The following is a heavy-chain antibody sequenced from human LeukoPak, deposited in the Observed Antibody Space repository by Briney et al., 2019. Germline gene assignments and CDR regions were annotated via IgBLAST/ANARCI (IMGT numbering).Heavy chain of an antibody. CDR2: INSDGSTT. V-gene: IGHV3-74*01. Sequence: QPGGSLRLSCAASGFTFSSHWMHWVRQAPGKGLVWVSRINSDGSTTTYADSVKGRFTISRDNSKNTLYLQMNSLRAEDTAVYYCAKHYSGYDLWYFDYWGQGTLVTVSS. D-gene: IGHD5-12*01. J-gene: IGHJ4*02. CDR1: GFTFSSHW. CDR3: AKHYSGYDLWYFDY.